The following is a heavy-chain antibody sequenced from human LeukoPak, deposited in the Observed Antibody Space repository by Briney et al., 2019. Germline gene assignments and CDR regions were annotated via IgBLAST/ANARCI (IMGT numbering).Heavy chain of an antibody. J-gene: IGHJ4*02. CDR3: AKAMKRITMIVVVMGNYFDY. V-gene: IGHV3-23*01. CDR2: IRGSGGST. CDR1: GFTFSSYA. D-gene: IGHD3-22*01. Sequence: PGGSLRLSCAASGFTFSSYAMSWVRQAPGKGLEWVSAIRGSGGSTYYADSVKGRFTISRDNSKNTLYLQMNSLRAEDTAVYYCAKAMKRITMIVVVMGNYFDYWGQGTLVTVSS.